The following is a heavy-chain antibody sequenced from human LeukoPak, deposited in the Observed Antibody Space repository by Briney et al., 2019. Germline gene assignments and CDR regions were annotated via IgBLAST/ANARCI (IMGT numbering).Heavy chain of an antibody. Sequence: SETLSLTCTVSGGSISSSNYYWGWIRQPPGKGLEWIGSIYYSGNTYYNPSLKSRVTISVDTSKNQFSLKLTSVTAADTAVYYCARDLRSFGYFDLWGRGTLVTVSS. V-gene: IGHV4-39*02. CDR3: ARDLRSFGYFDL. CDR1: GGSISSSNYY. CDR2: IYYSGNT. J-gene: IGHJ2*01.